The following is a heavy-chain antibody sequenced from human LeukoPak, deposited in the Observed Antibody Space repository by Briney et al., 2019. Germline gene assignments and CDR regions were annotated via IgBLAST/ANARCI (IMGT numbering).Heavy chain of an antibody. Sequence: ASVKVSCKASGYTFTSYDINWVRQAPGQGLEWMGGIIPIFGTANYAQKFQGRVTITTDESTSTAYMELSSLRSEDTAVYYCAGGDSSGYYPFDYWGQGTLVTVSS. D-gene: IGHD3-22*01. J-gene: IGHJ4*02. CDR2: IIPIFGTA. CDR3: AGGDSSGYYPFDY. CDR1: GYTFTSYD. V-gene: IGHV1-69*05.